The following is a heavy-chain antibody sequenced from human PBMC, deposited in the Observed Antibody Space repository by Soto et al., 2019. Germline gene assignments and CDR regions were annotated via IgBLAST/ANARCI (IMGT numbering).Heavy chain of an antibody. J-gene: IGHJ3*01. CDR2: VYVSDSET. CDR1: GYYSSSYW. CDR3: ARRGTLSGRDAFDV. Sequence: GESLKISCRGSGYYSSSYWIAWVRQMSGKGLEWVGSVYVSDSETKYSPSFQGQVTISADKYTNTAYLYWSSLKASDTAMYYSARRGTLSGRDAFDVWGDGTMVTVSS. D-gene: IGHD5-12*01. V-gene: IGHV5-51*01.